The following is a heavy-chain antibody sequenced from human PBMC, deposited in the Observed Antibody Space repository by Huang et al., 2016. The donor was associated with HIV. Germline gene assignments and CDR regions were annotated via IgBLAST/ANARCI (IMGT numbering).Heavy chain of an antibody. Sequence: QVQLVQSGAEVKRPGASVKVSCKASGYTFITYYIHWVRQAPGQGLEWMGGINPRGGTASYAQKFQGRVTMTRDTSTSTVYMEVSSLRSDDTAVYFCARGDVDTAMLLDYWGQGTLVTVAS. CDR1: GYTFITYY. D-gene: IGHD5-18*01. V-gene: IGHV1-46*01. CDR3: ARGDVDTAMLLDY. CDR2: INPRGGTA. J-gene: IGHJ4*02.